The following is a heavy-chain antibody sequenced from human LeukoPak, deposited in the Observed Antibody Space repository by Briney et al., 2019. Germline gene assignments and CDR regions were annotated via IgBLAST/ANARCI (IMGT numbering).Heavy chain of an antibody. CDR2: IRYDGSTK. D-gene: IGHD1/OR15-1a*01. CDR3: AKWNSYQFDD. CDR1: GFILSNYG. V-gene: IGHV3-30*02. Sequence: GGSLRLSCAASGFILSNYGMHWVRQPPGKGLEWVAFIRYDGSTKYYADSVKGRSTISRDNSKNTLFLQMNSLRDEDTAVYYCAKWNSYQFDDWGQGTLVTVSS. J-gene: IGHJ4*02.